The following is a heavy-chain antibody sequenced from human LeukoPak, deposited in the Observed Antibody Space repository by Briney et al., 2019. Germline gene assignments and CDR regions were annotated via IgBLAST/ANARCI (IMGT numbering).Heavy chain of an antibody. CDR2: IYYSGST. CDR3: ARSLPLNCSSTSCYGAY. D-gene: IGHD2-2*01. CDR1: GGSISSYY. V-gene: IGHV4-59*12. Sequence: SETLSLTCTVSGGSISSYYWSWIRQPPGKGLEWIGYIYYSGSTNYNPSLKSRVTISVDTSKNQFSLKLSSVTAADTAVYYCARSLPLNCSSTSCYGAYWGQGTLVTVSS. J-gene: IGHJ4*02.